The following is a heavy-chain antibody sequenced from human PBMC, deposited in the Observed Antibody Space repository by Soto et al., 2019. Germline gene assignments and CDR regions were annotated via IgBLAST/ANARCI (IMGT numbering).Heavy chain of an antibody. CDR3: AADVLTYSHDSSGYYFDGFDT. CDR2: IWYDASKQ. Sequence: GGSLRLSCEPSGFSFSVYGMHWVRQAPGKGLEWVAVIWYDASKQFYAASVEGRFTISRDNSKAILYLQMNSLRAEDTAVYYCAADVLTYSHDSSGYYFDGFDTWGQGTMVT. CDR1: GFSFSVYG. V-gene: IGHV3-33*01. D-gene: IGHD3-22*01. J-gene: IGHJ3*02.